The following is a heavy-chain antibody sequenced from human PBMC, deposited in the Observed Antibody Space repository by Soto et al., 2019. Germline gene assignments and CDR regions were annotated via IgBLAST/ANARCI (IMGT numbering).Heavy chain of an antibody. J-gene: IGHJ5*02. V-gene: IGHV4-39*01. CDR1: GGSISSSSYY. CDR2: IYYSGST. CDR3: ASYPPGYCSGGSCYVKGFVP. D-gene: IGHD2-15*01. Sequence: SETLSLTCTVSGGSISSSSYYWGWIRQPPGKGLEWIGSIYYSGSTYYNPSLKSRVTISVDTSKNQFSLKLSSVTAADTAVYYCASYPPGYCSGGSCYVKGFVPWGQGTLVTVSS.